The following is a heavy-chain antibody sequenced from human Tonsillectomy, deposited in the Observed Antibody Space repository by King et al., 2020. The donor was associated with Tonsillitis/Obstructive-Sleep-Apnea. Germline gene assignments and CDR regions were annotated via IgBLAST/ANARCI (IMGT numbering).Heavy chain of an antibody. D-gene: IGHD3-22*01. V-gene: IGHV1-18*01. CDR1: GYTFTNYD. Sequence: QLVQSGAEVKKPGASVKVSCKASGYTFTNYDITWVRQAPGQGLEWMGWSRPYNGDTNYAQKLQGRVTMTSDTSTSTAYMELSSLRSDDTAVYYCARDYYDRSGYYHGYFQHWGQGTLVTVSS. CDR2: SRPYNGDT. CDR3: ARDYYDRSGYYHGYFQH. J-gene: IGHJ1*01.